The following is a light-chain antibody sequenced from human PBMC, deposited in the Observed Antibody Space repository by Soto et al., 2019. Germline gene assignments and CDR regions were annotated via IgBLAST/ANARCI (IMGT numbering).Light chain of an antibody. CDR3: QQYNNWPPWT. Sequence: EIVMTQSPSTLSVSPGERSTLSCMASQSVSSNLAWYQQKPGQAPRLLIYGASTRATGIPARFSGSGSGTEFTLTINSLQSEDFAVYYCQQYNNWPPWTFGQGTKVDI. CDR1: QSVSSN. V-gene: IGKV3-15*01. CDR2: GAS. J-gene: IGKJ1*01.